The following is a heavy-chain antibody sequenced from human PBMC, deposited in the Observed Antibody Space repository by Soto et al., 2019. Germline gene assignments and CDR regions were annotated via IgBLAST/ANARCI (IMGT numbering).Heavy chain of an antibody. CDR3: ARGTTTSAFSAMDV. Sequence: QVQLVGSGGGVVQPGRSLRLSCAASGFTFNYHALNWVRQAPGKGLEWVAVISYDGDNKYIAESVKGRFTISRDNSKNTVSLQMNSLRTEDTAMYFCARGTTTSAFSAMDVWGQGTTVTVSS. CDR2: ISYDGDNK. V-gene: IGHV3-30-3*01. CDR1: GFTFNYHA. D-gene: IGHD1-1*01. J-gene: IGHJ6*02.